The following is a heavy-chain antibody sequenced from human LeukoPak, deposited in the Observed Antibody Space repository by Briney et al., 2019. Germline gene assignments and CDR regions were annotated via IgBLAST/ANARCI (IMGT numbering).Heavy chain of an antibody. V-gene: IGHV1-18*01. Sequence: ASVKVSCKASGYTFSNYGISWVRQAPGQGLEWMGWISAYNGNANYAQKLQGRVTMTTDTSTSTAYMELRSLRSDDTAVYYCARVAGNAGLGAFDIWGQGTMVTVSS. D-gene: IGHD4-23*01. CDR1: GYTFSNYG. J-gene: IGHJ3*02. CDR2: ISAYNGNA. CDR3: ARVAGNAGLGAFDI.